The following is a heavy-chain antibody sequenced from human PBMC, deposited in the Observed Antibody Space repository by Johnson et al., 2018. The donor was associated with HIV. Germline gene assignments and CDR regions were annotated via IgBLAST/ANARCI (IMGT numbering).Heavy chain of an antibody. D-gene: IGHD6-6*01. J-gene: IGHJ3*01. CDR1: GFTFSDYY. V-gene: IGHV3-66*01. Sequence: VQLVESGGGVVQPGRSLRLSCAASGFTFSDYYMSWIRQAPGKGLEWVSVIYTGSDSTSYTDSVKDRFTISRDSSQNAVYLQMSSLRAEDTALYYCARGSSGSFDLWGQGTMVTVSS. CDR3: ARGSSGSFDL. CDR2: IYTGSDST.